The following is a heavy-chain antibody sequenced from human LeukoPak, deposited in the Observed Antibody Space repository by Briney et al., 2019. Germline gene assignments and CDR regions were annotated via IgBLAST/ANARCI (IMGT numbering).Heavy chain of an antibody. V-gene: IGHV4-31*03. Sequence: SQTLSLTCTVSGGSISSGGYYWSWIRQHPGKGLEWIGYIYYSGSTYYNPSLKSRVTISVDTSKNQFSLKLSSVTAADTAVYYCARVGYSSGWFDYWGQGTLVTVSS. CDR2: IYYSGST. CDR1: GGSISSGGYY. D-gene: IGHD6-19*01. J-gene: IGHJ4*02. CDR3: ARVGYSSGWFDY.